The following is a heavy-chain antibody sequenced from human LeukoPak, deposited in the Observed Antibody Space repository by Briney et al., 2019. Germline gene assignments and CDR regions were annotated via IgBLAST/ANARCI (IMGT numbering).Heavy chain of an antibody. J-gene: IGHJ4*02. CDR2: INHSGST. Sequence: PSETLSLTCAVYGGSFSGYYWSWIRQPPGKGLEGIGEINHSGSTNYNPSLKSRVTISVDTSKNQFSLKLSSVTAADTAVYYCARSSGWYNQLFDYWGQGTLVTVSS. CDR3: ARSSGWYNQLFDY. V-gene: IGHV4-34*01. D-gene: IGHD6-19*01. CDR1: GGSFSGYY.